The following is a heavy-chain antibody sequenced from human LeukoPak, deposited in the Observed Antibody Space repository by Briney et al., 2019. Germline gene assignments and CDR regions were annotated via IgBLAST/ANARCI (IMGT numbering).Heavy chain of an antibody. Sequence: SETLSLTCTVSGGSISSYYWSWIRQPPGKGLEWIGYIYYSGSTNYNPSLKSRVTISVDTSKNQFSLKLSSVTAADTAAYYCARDNWNYGSSMDVWGQGTTVTVSS. CDR1: GGSISSYY. CDR2: IYYSGST. D-gene: IGHD1-7*01. CDR3: ARDNWNYGSSMDV. J-gene: IGHJ6*02. V-gene: IGHV4-59*01.